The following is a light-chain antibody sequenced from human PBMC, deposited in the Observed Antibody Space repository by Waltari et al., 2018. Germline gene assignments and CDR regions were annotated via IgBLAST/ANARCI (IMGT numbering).Light chain of an antibody. Sequence: QSVLTQPPSASGTPGPRVTISCSGSSSNIGSNTVNWYQQLPGTAPKLLIYSNNRLPSALPDRFSGSKSGTSASLAISGLQAEDEADYYCAAWDDRLNGWVFGGGTKLTVL. CDR3: AAWDDRLNGWV. J-gene: IGLJ3*02. CDR2: SNN. CDR1: SSNIGSNT. V-gene: IGLV1-44*01.